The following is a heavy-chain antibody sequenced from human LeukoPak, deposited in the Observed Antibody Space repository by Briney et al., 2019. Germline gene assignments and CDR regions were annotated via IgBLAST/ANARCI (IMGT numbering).Heavy chain of an antibody. Sequence: SETPSLTCTISGGSVSDYYWSWIRQSPGKGLEWIGYIYHTGSTSYSPSLKSRGTISADTSENQFSLKLSSVTAADTAVYYCASRKLGNDYWGQGTLVTVCS. CDR3: ASRKLGNDY. CDR2: IYHTGST. CDR1: GGSVSDYY. V-gene: IGHV4-59*02. J-gene: IGHJ4*02. D-gene: IGHD7-27*01.